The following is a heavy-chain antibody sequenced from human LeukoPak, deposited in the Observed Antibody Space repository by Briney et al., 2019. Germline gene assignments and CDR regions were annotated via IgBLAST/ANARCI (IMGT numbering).Heavy chain of an antibody. Sequence: PGGSLRLSCAASGFTFSSYAMSWVRQAPGKGLEWVSGISGSGGSTYCADSVKGWFTISRDNTKNTLYLQMNSLRAEDTAVYYCAKDRHAPGRYCSSTSCFPFDSWGQGTLVTVSS. V-gene: IGHV3-23*01. CDR3: AKDRHAPGRYCSSTSCFPFDS. D-gene: IGHD2-2*01. CDR2: ISGSGGST. CDR1: GFTFSSYA. J-gene: IGHJ5*01.